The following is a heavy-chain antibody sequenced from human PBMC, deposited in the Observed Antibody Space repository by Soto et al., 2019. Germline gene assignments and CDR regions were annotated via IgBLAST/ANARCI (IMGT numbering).Heavy chain of an antibody. CDR1: GFPFSSYG. D-gene: IGHD3-10*01. J-gene: IGHJ4*02. CDR2: ISYDGSNK. Sequence: QVQLVESGGGVVQPGRSLRLSCAASGFPFSSYGMHWVREAPGKGLEWVAVISYDGSNKYYADSVKGRFTISRDNSASTLYLQMNSLRPEDTALSYGVGGRYSFDYRGQGTLVTVSP. V-gene: IGHV3-30*03. CDR3: VGGRYSFDY.